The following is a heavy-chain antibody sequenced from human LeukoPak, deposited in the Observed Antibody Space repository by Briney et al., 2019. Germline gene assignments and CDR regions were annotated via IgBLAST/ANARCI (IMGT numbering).Heavy chain of an antibody. CDR2: IIPIFGTA. D-gene: IGHD6-6*01. CDR3: ARARRYSSSEFDY. CDR1: GGTFSSYA. Sequence: SVKDSCKASGGTFSSYAISWVRQAPGQGLEWMGGIIPIFGTANYAQKFQGRVTITADESTSTAYMELSSLRSEDTAVYYCARARRYSSSEFDYWGQGTLVTVSS. J-gene: IGHJ4*02. V-gene: IGHV1-69*01.